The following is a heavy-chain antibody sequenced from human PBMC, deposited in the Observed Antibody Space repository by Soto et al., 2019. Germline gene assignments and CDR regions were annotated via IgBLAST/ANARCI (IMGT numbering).Heavy chain of an antibody. D-gene: IGHD2-2*01. V-gene: IGHV4-39*01. CDR2: IYYSGNT. CDR1: GGSIASSNYH. CDR3: SRLTNARPGDD. Sequence: SETLSLTCTVSGGSIASSNYHWGWSRQPPGKGLEWIGTIYYSGNTYYNPSLKSRVTMSMDASKNQFSLTLSSVAVADTAVYYCSRLTNARPGDDWGQGTLVTVSS. J-gene: IGHJ4*02.